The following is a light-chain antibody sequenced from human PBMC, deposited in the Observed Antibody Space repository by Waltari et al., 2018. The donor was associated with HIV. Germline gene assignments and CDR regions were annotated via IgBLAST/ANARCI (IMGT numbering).Light chain of an antibody. CDR3: CSYSGTSTLV. V-gene: IGLV2-23*02. J-gene: IGLJ2*01. Sequence: QSALTQPASVSGSPGQSITISCTGTSSDVGSYNLFSWYQQHPGKAPKLMIYEVTKRPSGVSNRFSGSKSGNTDSLTISGLQAEDEADYYCCSYSGTSTLVFGGGTKLTVL. CDR1: SSDVGSYNL. CDR2: EVT.